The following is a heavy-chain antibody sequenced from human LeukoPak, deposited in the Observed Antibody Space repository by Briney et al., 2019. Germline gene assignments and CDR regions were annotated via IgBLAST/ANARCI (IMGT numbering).Heavy chain of an antibody. CDR2: INTNTGNP. J-gene: IGHJ6*02. Sequence: ASVKVSCKASGYTFTSYAMNWVRQAPGQGLEWMGWINTNTGNPTYAQGFTGRFVFSLDTSVSTAYLQISSLKAEDTAVYYCANIPYSSGSTPNYYYDMDVWGQGTTVTVSS. D-gene: IGHD6-19*01. CDR1: GYTFTSYA. CDR3: ANIPYSSGSTPNYYYDMDV. V-gene: IGHV7-4-1*02.